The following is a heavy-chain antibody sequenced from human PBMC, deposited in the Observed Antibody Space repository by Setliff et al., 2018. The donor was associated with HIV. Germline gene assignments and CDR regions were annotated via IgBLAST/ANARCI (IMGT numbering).Heavy chain of an antibody. D-gene: IGHD1-1*01. CDR1: GGSISGYY. CDR3: ARFQAWQLGRRGGYYYYMDV. J-gene: IGHJ6*03. Sequence: SETLSLTCTVSGGSISGYYGSWVRQPPEKRLELIGFIHYSGSSDYNPSLKSRITISVDMSRNQFSLVLSSVTAADTAVYYCARFQAWQLGRRGGYYYYMDVWGKGTTVTV. V-gene: IGHV4-59*01. CDR2: IHYSGSS.